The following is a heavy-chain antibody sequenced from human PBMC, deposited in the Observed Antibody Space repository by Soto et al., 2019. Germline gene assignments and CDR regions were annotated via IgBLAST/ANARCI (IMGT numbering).Heavy chain of an antibody. D-gene: IGHD4-17*01. CDR3: ARQGDDYCGNPGWFDP. CDR1: GGTFSSYT. CDR2: IIPILGIA. Sequence: QVQLVQSGAEVKKPGSSVKVSCKASGGTFSSYTISWVRQAPGQGLEWMGRIIPILGIANYAQKFQGRVTITADKPTSTAHIELSSLISEYTAVYYCARQGDDYCGNPGWFDPWGQATLVTVSS. V-gene: IGHV1-69*02. J-gene: IGHJ5*02.